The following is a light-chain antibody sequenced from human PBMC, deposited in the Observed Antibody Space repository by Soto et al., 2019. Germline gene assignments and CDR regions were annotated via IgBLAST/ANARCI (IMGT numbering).Light chain of an antibody. CDR2: AAS. V-gene: IGKV3-20*01. CDR3: QQYGDSPLT. Sequence: EILLTQSPITLSLSPGEGVTLSCRASQSVTVNSLAWYQQNPGQAPRLLIYAASTRAAAVPDRFTGSGSGTDFALTISRLEPEDFGVYYCQQYGDSPLTSGPGTKVDIK. CDR1: QSVTVNS. J-gene: IGKJ3*01.